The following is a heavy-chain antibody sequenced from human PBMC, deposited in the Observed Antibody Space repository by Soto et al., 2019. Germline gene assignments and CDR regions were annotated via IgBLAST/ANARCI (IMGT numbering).Heavy chain of an antibody. J-gene: IGHJ6*03. D-gene: IGHD3-9*01. CDR3: ARVGLSIFRPPHYYYYYYMDF. CDR1: GYTFTSYG. Sequence: ASVKVSCKASGYTFTSYGISWVRQAPGQGLEGMGWISAYNGNTNYAQKLQGRVTMTTDTSTSTAYMELRSLRSDDTAVYYCARVGLSIFRPPHYYYYYYMDFWGKGTTVTVSS. V-gene: IGHV1-18*01. CDR2: ISAYNGNT.